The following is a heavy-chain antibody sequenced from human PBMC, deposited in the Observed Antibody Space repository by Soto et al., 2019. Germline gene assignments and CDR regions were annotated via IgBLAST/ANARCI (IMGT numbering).Heavy chain of an antibody. V-gene: IGHV3-23*01. CDR1: GFTFSSYA. Sequence: EVQLLESGGGLVQPGGSLRLSCAASGFTFSSYAMSWVRQAPGKGLEWVSAISGSGGSTYYADSVKGRFTISRDNSKNTLYLQMNSLRAEDTAVYYCAKDPVSHGYGDYRGDQFDYWGQGTLVTVSS. CDR3: AKDPVSHGYGDYRGDQFDY. CDR2: ISGSGGST. J-gene: IGHJ4*02. D-gene: IGHD4-17*01.